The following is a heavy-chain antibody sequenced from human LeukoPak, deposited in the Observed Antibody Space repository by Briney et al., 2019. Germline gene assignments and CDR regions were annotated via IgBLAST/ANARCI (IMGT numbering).Heavy chain of an antibody. D-gene: IGHD3-3*01. V-gene: IGHV4-38-2*01. J-gene: IGHJ4*02. CDR1: GGSFSGYY. CDR3: ARALFWSAPSGY. CDR2: IYHSGST. Sequence: SETLSLTCAVYGGSFSGYYWGWIRQPPGKGLEWIGSIYHSGSTYYNPSLKSRVTISVDTSKNQFSLKLSSVTAADTAVYYCARALFWSAPSGYWGQGTLVTVSS.